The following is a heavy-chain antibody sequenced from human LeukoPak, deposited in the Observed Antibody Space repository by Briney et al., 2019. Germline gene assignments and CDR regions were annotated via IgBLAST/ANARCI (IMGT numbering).Heavy chain of an antibody. CDR2: IYTSGST. CDR1: GGSISSYY. J-gene: IGHJ6*03. V-gene: IGHV4-4*07. Sequence: SETLSLTCTVSGGSISSYYWSWIRQPAGKGLEWIGRIYTSGSTNYNPSLKSRVTMSVDTSKNQFSLKLSSVTAADTAVYYCASAVAVAGRPPYYYYYMDVWGKGTTVTVSS. CDR3: ASAVAVAGRPPYYYYYMDV. D-gene: IGHD6-19*01.